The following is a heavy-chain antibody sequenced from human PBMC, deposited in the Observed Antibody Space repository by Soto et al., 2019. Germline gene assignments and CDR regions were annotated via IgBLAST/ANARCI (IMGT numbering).Heavy chain of an antibody. V-gene: IGHV2-5*02. Sequence: QITLKESGPTLVKPTQTLTLTCTFSGFSLSTSGVGVGWIRQPPGKALEWLALMYWDDDKRYSPSLKSRLTINKDTAKHHVVLTITNRDPVDTATYYCAHHHADYGVIDYWGQGTLVTVSS. CDR2: MYWDDDK. CDR3: AHHHADYGVIDY. J-gene: IGHJ4*02. CDR1: GFSLSTSGVG. D-gene: IGHD4-17*01.